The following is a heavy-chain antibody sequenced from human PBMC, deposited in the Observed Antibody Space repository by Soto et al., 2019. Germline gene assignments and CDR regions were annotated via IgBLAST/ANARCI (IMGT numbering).Heavy chain of an antibody. CDR2: ISYDGSNK. V-gene: IGHV3-30-3*01. Sequence: QVQLVESGGGVVQPGRSLRLSCAASGFTFSSYAMHWVRQAPGKGLEWVAVISYDGSNKYYADSVKGRFTISRDNSKNTLYPQMNSLRAEDTAVYYCARDLKDYGGNSSPSLYYYYGMDVWGQGTTVTVSS. CDR1: GFTFSSYA. D-gene: IGHD4-17*01. CDR3: ARDLKDYGGNSSPSLYYYYGMDV. J-gene: IGHJ6*02.